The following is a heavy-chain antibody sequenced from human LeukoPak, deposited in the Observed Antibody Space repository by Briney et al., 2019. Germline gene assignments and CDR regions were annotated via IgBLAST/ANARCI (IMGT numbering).Heavy chain of an antibody. CDR1: GGTFSSYA. J-gene: IGHJ4*02. Sequence: ASVKVSCKASGGTFSSYAISWVRQAPGQGLEWMGRIIPILGIANYAQKFQGRVTITADKSTSTAYMELSSLRSDDTAVYYCARARALSGWYSNYWGQGTLVTVSS. CDR3: ARARALSGWYSNY. CDR2: IIPILGIA. V-gene: IGHV1-69*04. D-gene: IGHD6-19*01.